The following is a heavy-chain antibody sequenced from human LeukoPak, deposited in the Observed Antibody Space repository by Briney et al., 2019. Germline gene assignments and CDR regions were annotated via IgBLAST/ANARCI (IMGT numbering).Heavy chain of an antibody. V-gene: IGHV3-23*01. CDR3: AKESGALGAPLYDY. J-gene: IGHJ4*02. D-gene: IGHD4/OR15-4a*01. Sequence: GGSLRLSCAASKFAFSSYAMSWVRQAPGKGLEWVSAISGGGGNTYYADSVKGRFTISRDNSKNTLYLQMNSLRAEDTAVYYCAKESGALGAPLYDYWGQGILVTGSS. CDR2: ISGGGGNT. CDR1: KFAFSSYA.